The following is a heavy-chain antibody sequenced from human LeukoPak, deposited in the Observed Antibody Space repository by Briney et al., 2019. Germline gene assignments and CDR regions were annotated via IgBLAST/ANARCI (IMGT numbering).Heavy chain of an antibody. CDR1: GFTCSSYA. V-gene: IGHV3-30-3*01. CDR3: ARDTYDYVFHFGY. CDR2: ISYDGSNK. Sequence: GGSLRLSCAASGFTCSSYAMHWVRQAPGKGLEWVAVISYDGSNKYYADSVKGRFTISRDNSKNTLYLQRYSLRAEDTAVYYCARDTYDYVFHFGYWGQGTLVTVSS. D-gene: IGHD3-16*01. J-gene: IGHJ4*02.